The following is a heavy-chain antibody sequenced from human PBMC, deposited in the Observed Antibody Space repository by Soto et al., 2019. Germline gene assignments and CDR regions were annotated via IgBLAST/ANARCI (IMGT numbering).Heavy chain of an antibody. CDR2: INPSGGST. D-gene: IGHD2-15*01. V-gene: IGHV1-46*01. J-gene: IGHJ4*02. Sequence: ASVKVSCKASGYTFTSYYMHWVRQAPGQGLEWMGIINPSGGSTSYAQKFQGRVTMTRDTSTSTVYMELSSLRSEDTAVYYCARRSPGSGIGRGVDYFDYWGQGTLVTVSS. CDR1: GYTFTSYY. CDR3: ARRSPGSGIGRGVDYFDY.